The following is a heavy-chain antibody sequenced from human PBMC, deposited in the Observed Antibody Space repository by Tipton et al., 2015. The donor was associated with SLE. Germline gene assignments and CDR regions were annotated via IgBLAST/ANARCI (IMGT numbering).Heavy chain of an antibody. CDR1: GGSIRSYY. CDR3: ARGGGGYQLLSGYYYYMDV. CDR2: IDYTRGM. J-gene: IGHJ6*03. Sequence: TLSLTCTVSGGSIRSYYWSWIRQPPGKRLEWIGYIDYTRGMKYHPSLESRVTISLDTSKNQFSLKLRSVTAADTAVYYCARGGGGYQLLSGYYYYMDVWGKGTTVTVSS. V-gene: IGHV4-59*12. D-gene: IGHD2-2*01.